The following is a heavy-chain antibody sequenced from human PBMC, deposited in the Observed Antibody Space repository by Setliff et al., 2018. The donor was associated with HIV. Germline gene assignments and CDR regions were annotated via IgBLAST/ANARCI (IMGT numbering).Heavy chain of an antibody. CDR3: ARHFGIAVEARYFDY. CDR1: GGTFSSHA. Sequence: SVKVSCKASGGTFSSHAISWVRQAPGQGLEWMGRIIPILGIKKYAQNFQGRVVIATDESTTTAYMELSSLRSDDTAVYYCARHFGIAVEARYFDYWGQGTLVTVSS. CDR2: IIPILGIK. J-gene: IGHJ4*02. V-gene: IGHV1-69*04. D-gene: IGHD6-19*01.